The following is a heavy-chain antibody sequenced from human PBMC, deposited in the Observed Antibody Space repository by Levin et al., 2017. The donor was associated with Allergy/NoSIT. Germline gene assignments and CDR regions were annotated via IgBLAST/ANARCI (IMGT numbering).Heavy chain of an antibody. CDR1: GFTFNIYW. V-gene: IGHV3-74*01. CDR2: INNDDGSTT. J-gene: IGHJ3*02. D-gene: IGHD3-10*01. Sequence: GGSLRLSCVGSGFTFNIYWMHWVRQAPGKGLEWVSRINNDDGSTTFYVDSVKGRFTISRDNAKNTLFLQMSSLRGDDTAVYYCARGGVNHAFDIWGQGTMVTVSP. CDR3: ARGGVNHAFDI.